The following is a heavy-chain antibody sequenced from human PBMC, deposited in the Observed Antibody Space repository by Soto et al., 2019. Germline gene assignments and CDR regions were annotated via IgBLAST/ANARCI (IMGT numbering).Heavy chain of an antibody. CDR2: ISYDGSNK. D-gene: IGHD4-17*01. Sequence: QVQLVESGGGVVQPGRSLRLSCAASGFTFSSYAMHWVRQAPGKGLEWVAVISYDGSNKYYADSVKGRFTISRDNSKNTLYLQMNSLRAEDTAEYYCARDGDLDYWGQGTLVTVSS. V-gene: IGHV3-30-3*01. CDR1: GFTFSSYA. J-gene: IGHJ4*02. CDR3: ARDGDLDY.